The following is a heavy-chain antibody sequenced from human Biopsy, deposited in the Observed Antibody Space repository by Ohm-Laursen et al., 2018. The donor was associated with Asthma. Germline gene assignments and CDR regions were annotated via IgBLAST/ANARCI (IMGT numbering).Heavy chain of an antibody. Sequence: SSVKVSCKAPGGTFSNFAISWVRQAPGQGLEWLGGIMTVFGTTNYAQKFQGRVTITADESTSTAYMEVTSLRSEDMAIYYCARCQVGYSSGWSLLLKKIYYSGMDVWGQGNAVTVSS. V-gene: IGHV1-69*01. CDR2: IMTVFGTT. CDR1: GGTFSNFA. D-gene: IGHD6-19*01. J-gene: IGHJ6*02. CDR3: ARCQVGYSSGWSLLLKKIYYSGMDV.